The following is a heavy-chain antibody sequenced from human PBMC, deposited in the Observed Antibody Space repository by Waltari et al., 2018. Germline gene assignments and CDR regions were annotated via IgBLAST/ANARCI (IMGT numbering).Heavy chain of an antibody. CDR1: GASISSSSHY. Sequence: QVELQESGPGLVKPSETLSLTCTVSGASISSSSHYLGWIRQAPGKGLEWIGNFFYRGGTAYSPSLKNRVIISVNTSKNQFSLKLNSVSAADTAVYYCAREFWSGYYNHYHYYMDVWGKGTTVTVS. D-gene: IGHD3-3*01. J-gene: IGHJ6*03. CDR3: AREFWSGYYNHYHYYMDV. V-gene: IGHV4-39*07. CDR2: FFYRGGT.